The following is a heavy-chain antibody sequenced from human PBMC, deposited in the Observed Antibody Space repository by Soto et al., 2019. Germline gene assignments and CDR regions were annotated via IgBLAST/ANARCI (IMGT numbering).Heavy chain of an antibody. CDR2: INPSGGST. CDR3: ARDREGGYSYGSFDP. Sequence: ASVTVSCKASGYTFTSYYMHWVRQAPGQGLEWMGIINPSGGSTSYAQKFQGRVTMTRDTSTSTVYMELSSLRSEDTAVYYCARDREGGYSYGSFDPWGQGTLVTVSS. V-gene: IGHV1-46*03. CDR1: GYTFTSYY. D-gene: IGHD5-18*01. J-gene: IGHJ5*02.